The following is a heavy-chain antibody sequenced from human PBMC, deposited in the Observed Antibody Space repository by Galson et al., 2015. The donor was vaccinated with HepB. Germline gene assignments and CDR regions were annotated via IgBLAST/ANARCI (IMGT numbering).Heavy chain of an antibody. J-gene: IGHJ3*02. CDR3: ARDQGYYGSGIAFDI. CDR1: GYTFTSYA. Sequence: SVKVSCKASGYTFTSYAMHWVRQAPGQRLEWMGWINAGNGNTKYSQKFQGRVTITRDTSASTAYMELSSLRSEDTAVYYCARDQGYYGSGIAFDIWGQGTMVTVSS. D-gene: IGHD3-10*01. CDR2: INAGNGNT. V-gene: IGHV1-3*01.